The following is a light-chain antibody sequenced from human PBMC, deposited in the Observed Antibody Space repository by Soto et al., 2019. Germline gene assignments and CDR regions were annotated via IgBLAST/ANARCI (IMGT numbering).Light chain of an antibody. CDR1: SRDVGAYDY. Sequence: QSVLTQPASASGSPGQSITISCTGTSRDVGAYDYVSWYLQYPDKAPQLLIYYVDHRPSGVSSRFSGSKSGNTASLTISGLQAEDEGDYYCCSYADGSIYFFGTGTRSPS. CDR3: CSYADGSIYF. V-gene: IGLV2-14*03. J-gene: IGLJ1*01. CDR2: YVD.